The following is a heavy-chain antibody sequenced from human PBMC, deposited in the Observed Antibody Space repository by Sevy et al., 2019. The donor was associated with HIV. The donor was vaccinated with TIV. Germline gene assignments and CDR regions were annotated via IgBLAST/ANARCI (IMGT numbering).Heavy chain of an antibody. Sequence: GGSLRLSCAASGSTFSKYSMSWVRQPPGKGLEWVSTLSFGCGEINYANSVKGRFTISRDNSKSSVYLQMNNLRPEDTAVYYCAREGCTKPHDYWGQGTLVTVSS. V-gene: IGHV3-23*01. J-gene: IGHJ4*02. CDR3: AREGCTKPHDY. CDR1: GSTFSKYS. CDR2: LSFGCGEI. D-gene: IGHD2-8*01.